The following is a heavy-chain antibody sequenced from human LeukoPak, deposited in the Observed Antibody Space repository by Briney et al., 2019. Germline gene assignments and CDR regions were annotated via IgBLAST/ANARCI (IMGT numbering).Heavy chain of an antibody. Sequence: GRSLRLSCAASGFTFSSYAMHWVRQAPGKGLEWVAVISYDGSNKYYADSVMGRFTISRDNSKNTLYLQMNSLRAEDTAVYYCARDPSRWTTGYFDYWGQGTLVTVSS. CDR1: GFTFSSYA. CDR2: ISYDGSNK. J-gene: IGHJ4*02. CDR3: ARDPSRWTTGYFDY. V-gene: IGHV3-30*04. D-gene: IGHD4-17*01.